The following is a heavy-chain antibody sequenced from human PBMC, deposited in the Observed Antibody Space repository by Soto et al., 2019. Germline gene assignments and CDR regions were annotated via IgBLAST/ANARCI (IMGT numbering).Heavy chain of an antibody. CDR1: GYTFTSYG. V-gene: IGHV1-58*02. J-gene: IGHJ4*02. Sequence: SVKVSCKASGYTFTSYGISWVRQAPGQGLEWMGWIIVGSGNTNYAQKFQERVTITTDMSTSTAYMELSSLRSEDTAVYYCAAGHYDYVWGSSEDPFDYWGQGTLVTVSS. CDR2: IIVGSGNT. D-gene: IGHD3-16*01. CDR3: AAGHYDYVWGSSEDPFDY.